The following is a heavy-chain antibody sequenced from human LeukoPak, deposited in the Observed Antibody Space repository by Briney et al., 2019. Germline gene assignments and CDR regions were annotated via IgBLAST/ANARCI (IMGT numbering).Heavy chain of an antibody. J-gene: IGHJ4*02. CDR3: ALAFSGYDRWFPEPPDQ. V-gene: IGHV1-69*01. Sequence: ASVKVSCKASGSAFSGYTITWVRQAPGQGLEWVGGIITNLASTNYAQKFQGRVTTSADDSTSTAYMQLRSLTSEDTAFYYCALAFSGYDRWFPEPPDQWGQGTLVTVSS. CDR1: GSAFSGYT. CDR2: IITNLAST. D-gene: IGHD5-12*01.